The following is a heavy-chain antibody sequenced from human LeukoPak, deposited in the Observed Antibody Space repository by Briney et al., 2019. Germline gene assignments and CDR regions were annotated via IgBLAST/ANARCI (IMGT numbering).Heavy chain of an antibody. CDR2: INPNSGGT. V-gene: IGHV1-2*02. Sequence: SVKVSCKASGYTFTGYYMHWVRQAPGQGLEWMGWINPNSGGTNYAQKLQGRVTMTTDTSTSTAYMELRSLRSDDTAVYYCARGGQNSNYVAHFDYWGQGTLVTVSS. D-gene: IGHD4-11*01. CDR3: ARGGQNSNYVAHFDY. CDR1: GYTFTGYY. J-gene: IGHJ4*02.